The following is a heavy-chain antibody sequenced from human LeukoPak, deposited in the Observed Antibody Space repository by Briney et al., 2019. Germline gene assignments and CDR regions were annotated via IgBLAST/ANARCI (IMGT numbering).Heavy chain of an antibody. D-gene: IGHD3-22*01. Sequence: GRSLRLSCAASEFTFSYYAMHWVRQAPGKGLEWVAVISSDASNKYYTDSLKGRFTISRDNSKNTLYLQVNSLRAEDTAVYYCAKDVHSRGYSLMGMGDYWGQGTLVTVSS. CDR2: ISSDASNK. CDR1: EFTFSYYA. J-gene: IGHJ4*02. CDR3: AKDVHSRGYSLMGMGDY. V-gene: IGHV3-30*18.